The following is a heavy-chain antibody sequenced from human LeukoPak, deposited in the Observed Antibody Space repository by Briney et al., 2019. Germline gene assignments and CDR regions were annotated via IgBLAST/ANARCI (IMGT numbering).Heavy chain of an antibody. CDR1: GGSISTYY. J-gene: IGHJ6*02. D-gene: IGHD2-21*01. Sequence: SETLSLTCAVSGGSISTYYWSWIRQPPGKGLEWIGYIFDNGSPDYNPSLKSRVAISVDTSKNQFSLKLSSVTAADTAVYYCAGDHWLLSSKTWYYYGMDVWGQGTTVTVSS. V-gene: IGHV4-59*01. CDR3: AGDHWLLSSKTWYYYGMDV. CDR2: IFDNGSP.